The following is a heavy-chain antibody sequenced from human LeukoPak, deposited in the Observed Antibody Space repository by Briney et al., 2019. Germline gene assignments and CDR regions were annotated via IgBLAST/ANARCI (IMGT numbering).Heavy chain of an antibody. Sequence: GGSLRLSCAVSGFTFSSYAMSWVRKAPGKGVKWVSAISGSGGRAYYAVSVTGRFTISRDNSKNTLYLQMNSLRAEDTAVYYCAKARGLWLIGSSPTDYWGQGTLVTVSS. CDR2: ISGSGGRA. CDR1: GFTFSSYA. CDR3: AKARGLWLIGSSPTDY. J-gene: IGHJ4*02. V-gene: IGHV3-23*01. D-gene: IGHD5-18*01.